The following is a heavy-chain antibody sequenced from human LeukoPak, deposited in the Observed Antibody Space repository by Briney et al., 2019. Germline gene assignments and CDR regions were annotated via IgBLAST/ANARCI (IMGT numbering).Heavy chain of an antibody. CDR2: IYHSGST. Sequence: SETLSLTCAVSCGSISSSNWWSWVRQPPGKGLEWIGEIYHSGSTNYNPSLKSRVTISVDKSRNQFSLKLSSVTAADTAVYYCASAYDSSGYYSIDYWGQGTLVTVSS. CDR1: CGSISSSNW. D-gene: IGHD3-22*01. V-gene: IGHV4-4*02. CDR3: ASAYDSSGYYSIDY. J-gene: IGHJ4*02.